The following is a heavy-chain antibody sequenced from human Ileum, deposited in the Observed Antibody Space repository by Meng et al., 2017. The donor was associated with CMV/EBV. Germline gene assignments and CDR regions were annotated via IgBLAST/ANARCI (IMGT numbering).Heavy chain of an antibody. CDR3: AKYSGPSRWFDP. D-gene: IGHD5-12*01. J-gene: IGHJ5*02. CDR1: GASITNDDYY. V-gene: IGHV4-30-4*01. CDR2: IYYNGIT. Sequence: QVQLQASGPVLVKPSQTLSLTCTVSGASITNDDYYWSWIRQPPGKGLEWIGYIYYNGITYYNPSLKSRIAILVDTSKSQFSLIVSSVTAADTAVYYCAKYSGPSRWFDPWGQGTLVTVSS.